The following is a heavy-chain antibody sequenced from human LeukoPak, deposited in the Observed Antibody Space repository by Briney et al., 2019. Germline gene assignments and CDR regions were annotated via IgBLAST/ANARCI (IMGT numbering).Heavy chain of an antibody. V-gene: IGHV4-61*02. CDR1: GGSISSGGYY. CDR3: ARDSWWTAAGYYYYMDV. CDR2: IYTSGST. J-gene: IGHJ6*03. D-gene: IGHD6-13*01. Sequence: SETLFLTCTVFGGSISSGGYYWSWIRQPAGKGLEWIGRIYTSGSTNYNPSLKSRVTISVDTSKNQFSLELSSVTAADTAVYYCARDSWWTAAGYYYYMDVWGKGTTVTVSS.